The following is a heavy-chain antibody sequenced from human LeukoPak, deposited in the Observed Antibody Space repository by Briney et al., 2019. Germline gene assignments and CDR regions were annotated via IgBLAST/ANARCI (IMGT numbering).Heavy chain of an antibody. D-gene: IGHD3-22*01. CDR1: GFTFSSYA. Sequence: PGRSLRLSCAASGFTFSSYAMHWVRQAPGKGLEWVAVISYDGSNKYYADSVKGRFTISRDNSKNTLYLQMNSLRAEDTAVYYCAKDPASYYYDSSGYYYGGWGQGTLVTVSS. J-gene: IGHJ4*02. V-gene: IGHV3-30-3*01. CDR2: ISYDGSNK. CDR3: AKDPASYYYDSSGYYYGG.